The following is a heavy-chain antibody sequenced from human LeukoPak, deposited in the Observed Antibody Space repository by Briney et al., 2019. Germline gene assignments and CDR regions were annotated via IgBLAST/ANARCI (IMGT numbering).Heavy chain of an antibody. CDR3: ARDWIDRSLDY. J-gene: IGHJ4*02. Sequence: GGSLRLSCAASGYPFSDYGILWVRQAPGKGLEWVAVKSPHANYEYYADSVQGRFTISRDDSKNTVYLQMNSLRDEDTAVYFCARDWIDRSLDYWGQGTLVTVSS. CDR1: GYPFSDYG. D-gene: IGHD2-2*03. CDR2: KSPHANYE. V-gene: IGHV3-33*01.